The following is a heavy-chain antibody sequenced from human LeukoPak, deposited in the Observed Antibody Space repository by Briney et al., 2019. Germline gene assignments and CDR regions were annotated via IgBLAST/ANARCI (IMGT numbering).Heavy chain of an antibody. D-gene: IGHD2-15*01. CDR1: GFTFSSYG. CDR2: ISYDGSNK. Sequence: PGGSLRLSCAASGFTFSSYGMHWVRQAPGKGLEWVAVISYDGSNKYYADSVKGRFTISRDNAKNSLYLQMNSLRAEDTAVYFCASPHYCSGSSCCFGYWGQGTLVTVSS. CDR3: ASPHYCSGSSCCFGY. V-gene: IGHV3-30*03. J-gene: IGHJ4*03.